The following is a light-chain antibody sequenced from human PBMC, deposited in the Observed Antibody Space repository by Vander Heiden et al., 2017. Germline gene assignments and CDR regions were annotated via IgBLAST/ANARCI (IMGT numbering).Light chain of an antibody. CDR3: QKYNSAPPWT. V-gene: IGKV1-27*01. Sequence: DIQMTQSPSSLSASVGHRVTITCRASQAISNYLAWYQQKPGKVPKLLIYAASALQSGVPSRFSGSGSGTDFTLTISSLQPEDVATYYCQKYNSAPPWTFGQGTKVEIK. CDR1: QAISNY. J-gene: IGKJ1*01. CDR2: AAS.